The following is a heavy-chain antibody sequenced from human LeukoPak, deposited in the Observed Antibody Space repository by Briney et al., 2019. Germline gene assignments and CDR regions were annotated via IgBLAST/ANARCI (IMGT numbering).Heavy chain of an antibody. V-gene: IGHV6-1*01. D-gene: IGHD6-6*01. CDR1: GDTVSSNSAA. J-gene: IGHJ6*02. Sequence: SQTLSLTCAISGDTVSSNSAAWNWIRQSPSRDLEWLGRTYYRSKWNNDHAVSVQNRITINPDTSKNQFSLQLNSATPEDTAVYYCTRQRSSSTYYYGMDVWGQGTTVTVSS. CDR2: TYYRSKWNN. CDR3: TRQRSSSTYYYGMDV.